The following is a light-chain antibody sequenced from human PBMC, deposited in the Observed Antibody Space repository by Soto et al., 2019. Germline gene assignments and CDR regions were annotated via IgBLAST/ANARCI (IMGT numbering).Light chain of an antibody. J-gene: IGKJ2*01. CDR1: QSVSSN. CDR3: QQYSNWPVT. V-gene: IGKV3-15*01. CDR2: GAS. Sequence: EIPLTQSPATLSVSPGERVTLSCRASQSVSSNLAWYQQKPGQAPRLLIYGASTRATGIPARFSGSGSGTEFTLTISRLQSEDFAVYYCQQYSNWPVTFGQGTKREIK.